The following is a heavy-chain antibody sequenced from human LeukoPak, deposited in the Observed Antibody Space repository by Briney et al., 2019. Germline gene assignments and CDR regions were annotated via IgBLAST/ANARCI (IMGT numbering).Heavy chain of an antibody. D-gene: IGHD6-19*01. V-gene: IGHV3-33*01. CDR1: GFTFSYYG. CDR3: ARGNRYNSGSFDY. J-gene: IGHJ4*02. CDR2: IWYDGSNQ. Sequence: PGGSLRLPCAASGFTFSYYGMHWVRQAPGKGLEWVAVIWYDGSNQYYVDSVKGRFTISRDNSKNTLYLQMNSLRAEDTAVYYCARGNRYNSGSFDYWGQGTLVTASS.